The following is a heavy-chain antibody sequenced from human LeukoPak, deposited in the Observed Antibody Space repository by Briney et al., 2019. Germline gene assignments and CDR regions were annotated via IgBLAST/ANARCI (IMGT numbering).Heavy chain of an antibody. V-gene: IGHV1-69*05. D-gene: IGHD3-22*01. CDR2: IIPIFGTA. CDR3: ARGSRDCYDSSGYRFDY. J-gene: IGHJ4*02. Sequence: SVKVSCKASGGTFSSYAISWVRQAPGQGLEWMGGIIPIFGTANYAQKFQGRVTITTDESTSTAYMEQSSLRSEDTAVYDCARGSRDCYDSSGYRFDYWGQGTLVTVSS. CDR1: GGTFSSYA.